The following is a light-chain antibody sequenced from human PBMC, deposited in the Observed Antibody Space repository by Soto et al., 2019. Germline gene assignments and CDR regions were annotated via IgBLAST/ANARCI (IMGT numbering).Light chain of an antibody. V-gene: IGKV1-39*01. J-gene: IGKJ1*01. CDR1: QSISSY. Sequence: DIQMTQSPSSLSASVGDRVTITCRASQSISSYLYWYQQKPGKAPKLLIYAASSLQSGVPSRFSGSGSGTEFTLTISSLQPEDFATYYCQQSYSTPWTFGQGTKVEIK. CDR3: QQSYSTPWT. CDR2: AAS.